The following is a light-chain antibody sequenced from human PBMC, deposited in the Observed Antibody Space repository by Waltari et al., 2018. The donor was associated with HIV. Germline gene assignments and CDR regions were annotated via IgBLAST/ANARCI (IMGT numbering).Light chain of an antibody. Sequence: QSALTQPASVSGSPGQSITISCTGTSSDVGGYNLVSWYQQPPGKAPKLMIYEVSKRPSGVSNRVSCSKSGNTASLTISGLQAEDEADYYCCAYAGSTTYVIFGGGTKLTVL. CDR2: EVS. V-gene: IGLV2-23*02. CDR1: SSDVGGYNL. J-gene: IGLJ2*01. CDR3: CAYAGSTTYVI.